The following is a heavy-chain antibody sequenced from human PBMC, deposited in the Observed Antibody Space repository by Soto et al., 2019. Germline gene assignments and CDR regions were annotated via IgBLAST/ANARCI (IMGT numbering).Heavy chain of an antibody. D-gene: IGHD2-21*01. J-gene: IGHJ6*03. Sequence: SETLSLTCTVSGGSVITYSWGWVRQPPGKELEWVGYISYSGSTNYNPSLKSRVTISRVTSKNQFSLNLFSVTAADTAVYYCARAAHHSSMDVWGKGTTVTVSS. CDR1: GGSVITYS. V-gene: IGHV4-59*02. CDR3: ARAAHHSSMDV. CDR2: ISYSGST.